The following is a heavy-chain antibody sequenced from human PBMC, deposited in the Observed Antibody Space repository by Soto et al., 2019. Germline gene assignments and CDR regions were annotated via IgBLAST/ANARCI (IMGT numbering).Heavy chain of an antibody. D-gene: IGHD2-15*01. CDR3: ARGSPFDCSGGSCSDYYYYYGMDV. V-gene: IGHV1-2*04. CDR2: INPNSGGT. CDR1: GYTFTGYY. Sequence: ASVKVSCKASGYTFTGYYMHWVRQAPGQGLEWMGWINPNSGGTNYAQKFQGWVTMTRDTSISTAYMELSRLRSDDTAVYYCARGSPFDCSGGSCSDYYYYYGMDVWGQGTTVTVSS. J-gene: IGHJ6*02.